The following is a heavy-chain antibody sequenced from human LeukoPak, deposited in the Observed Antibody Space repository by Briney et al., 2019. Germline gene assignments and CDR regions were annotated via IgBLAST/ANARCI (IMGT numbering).Heavy chain of an antibody. D-gene: IGHD3-16*01. J-gene: IGHJ4*02. Sequence: GGSLRLSCAASGFTFSSYSMNWVRQAPGKGLEWASYISSSSSTIYYADSVKGRFTISRDNAKNSLYLQMNSLRAEDTAVYYCARGESWGFFDYWGQGTLVTVSS. CDR2: ISSSSSTI. CDR1: GFTFSSYS. V-gene: IGHV3-48*01. CDR3: ARGESWGFFDY.